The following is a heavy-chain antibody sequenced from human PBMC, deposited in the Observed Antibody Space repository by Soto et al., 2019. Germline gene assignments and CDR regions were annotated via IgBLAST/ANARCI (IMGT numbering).Heavy chain of an antibody. CDR3: ARRRVYGNYGMDV. D-gene: IGHD2-8*01. CDR2: ISSHGNDK. J-gene: IGHJ6*02. V-gene: IGHV3-30*03. CDR1: AFTFNNFA. Sequence: GGSLRLSCAASAFTFNNFAMHWVRQGPGKGLEWVSVISSHGNDKYYADSVKGRFTISRDNSKNTLYLQMNSLRGEDTAVYYCARRRVYGNYGMDVWGQGTTVTVYS.